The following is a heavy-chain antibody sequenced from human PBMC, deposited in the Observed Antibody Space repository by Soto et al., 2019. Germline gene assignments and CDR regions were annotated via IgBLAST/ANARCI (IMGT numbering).Heavy chain of an antibody. J-gene: IGHJ4*02. CDR3: AKDEYYYSRSGYYIFDS. CDR1: GFTFSSYW. Sequence: SLRLSCAASGFTFSSYWMTWVRQAPGKGLEWVAQINQDGSEIYYVDSVKGRFTTSRDNAKNSLYLQMNSLRPEDTALYYCAKDEYYYSRSGYYIFDSWGQGTLVTVSS. CDR2: INQDGSEI. D-gene: IGHD3-22*01. V-gene: IGHV3-7*01.